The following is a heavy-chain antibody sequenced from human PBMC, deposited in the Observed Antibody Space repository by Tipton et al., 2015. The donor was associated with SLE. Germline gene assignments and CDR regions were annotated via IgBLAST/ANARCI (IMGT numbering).Heavy chain of an antibody. CDR2: IYPGDSDT. D-gene: IGHD6-13*01. CDR1: GYSFTSSW. V-gene: IGHV5-51*03. Sequence: VQLVQSGAEVKKPGESLKISCKGSGYSFTSSWIGWVRQMPGKGLEWVGIIYPGDSDTGYSPSFQGQVTISADKSISTAYLQWSSLKASDTAMYYCARLRTAAACTGRNSYYFDYWGQGTLVTVSS. J-gene: IGHJ4*02. CDR3: ARLRTAAACTGRNSYYFDY.